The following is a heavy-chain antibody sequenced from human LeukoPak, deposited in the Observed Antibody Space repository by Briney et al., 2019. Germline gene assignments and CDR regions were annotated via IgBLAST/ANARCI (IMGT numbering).Heavy chain of an antibody. CDR3: AKLEGYCSSTSCPTAFDI. V-gene: IGHV3-30*02. Sequence: PGGSLRLSCAASGFTFSSYGMHWVRQAPGKGLEWVAFIRYDGSNKYYADSVKGRFTISRDNSKNTLYLQMNSLRAEDTAVYYCAKLEGYCSSTSCPTAFDIWGQGTMVTVSS. CDR1: GFTFSSYG. CDR2: IRYDGSNK. D-gene: IGHD2-2*01. J-gene: IGHJ3*02.